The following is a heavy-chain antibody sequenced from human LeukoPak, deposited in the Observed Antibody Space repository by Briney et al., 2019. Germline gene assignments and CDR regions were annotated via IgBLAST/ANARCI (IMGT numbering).Heavy chain of an antibody. CDR3: ARATPHYDILTGYYTPFDY. CDR2: IYTSGST. J-gene: IGHJ4*02. V-gene: IGHV4-59*10. Sequence: SETLSLTCAVYGGSFSGYYWSWIRQPAGKGLEWIGRIYTSGSTNYNPSLKSRVTMSVDTSKNQFSLKLSSVTAADTAVYYCARATPHYDILTGYYTPFDYWGQGTLVTVSS. D-gene: IGHD3-9*01. CDR1: GGSFSGYY.